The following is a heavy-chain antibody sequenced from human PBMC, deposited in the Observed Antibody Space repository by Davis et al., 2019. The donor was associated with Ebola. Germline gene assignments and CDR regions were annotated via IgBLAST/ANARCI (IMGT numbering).Heavy chain of an antibody. D-gene: IGHD6-13*01. Sequence: GESLKISCAASGFTFSDYYMSWIRQAPGKGLEWVSYISSSSSYTNYADSVKGRFTISRDNAKNSLFLQMNSLRAEDTAVYYCANSRSSWADYFDYWGQGTLVTVSS. CDR1: GFTFSDYY. J-gene: IGHJ4*02. V-gene: IGHV3-11*03. CDR3: ANSRSSWADYFDY. CDR2: ISSSSSYT.